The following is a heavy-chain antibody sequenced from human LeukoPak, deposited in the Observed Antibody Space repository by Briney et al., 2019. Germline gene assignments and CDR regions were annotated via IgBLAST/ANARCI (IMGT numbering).Heavy chain of an antibody. D-gene: IGHD6-6*01. Sequence: GGSLRLSCAASVFTFSSYAMSWVRQAPGKGLEWVSAISGSGGSTYYADSVKVRFTISRDNAKNTLYLQMNSLRAEDTAVYYCAKVTAISSLDYFDYWGQGTLVTVSS. J-gene: IGHJ4*02. CDR2: ISGSGGST. CDR3: AKVTAISSLDYFDY. V-gene: IGHV3-23*01. CDR1: VFTFSSYA.